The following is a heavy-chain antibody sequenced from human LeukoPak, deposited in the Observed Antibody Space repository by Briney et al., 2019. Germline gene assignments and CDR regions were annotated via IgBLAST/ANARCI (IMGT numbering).Heavy chain of an antibody. CDR1: GFTFSTYA. D-gene: IGHD2-2*01. CDR3: ARDRASTSGYYFAY. J-gene: IGHJ4*02. Sequence: PGGSLRLSCAASGFTFSTYAMHWVRQAPGKGLEWVAIISYDGNNKYYTDSVKGRFTISRDNSKNTLYLQMNSLRAEDTAVCYCARDRASTSGYYFAYWGQGTLVTVSS. V-gene: IGHV3-30-3*01. CDR2: ISYDGNNK.